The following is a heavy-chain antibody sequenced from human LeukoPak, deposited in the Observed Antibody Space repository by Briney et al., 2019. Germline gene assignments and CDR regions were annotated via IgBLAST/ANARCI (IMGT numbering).Heavy chain of an antibody. V-gene: IGHV1-18*01. CDR2: ISAYNGNT. Sequence: ASVKVSCKASGYTFTSYGISWVRQAPGQGLEWMGWISAYNGNTNYAQKLQGRVTMTRDTSISTAYMELSRLRSDDTAVYYCARPLPIAVAGTGDFDYWGQGTLVTVSS. CDR3: ARPLPIAVAGTGDFDY. D-gene: IGHD6-19*01. J-gene: IGHJ4*02. CDR1: GYTFTSYG.